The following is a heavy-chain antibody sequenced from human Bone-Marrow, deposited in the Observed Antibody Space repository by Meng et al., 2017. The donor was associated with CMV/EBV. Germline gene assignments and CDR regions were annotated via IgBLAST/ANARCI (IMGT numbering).Heavy chain of an antibody. CDR3: AKGRIAAAGTTGYGMDV. V-gene: IGHV3-53*01. D-gene: IGHD6-13*01. CDR2: IYTGGTT. Sequence: GESLKISCEASGFIVSSTYMSWVRQAPGKGLEWVSVIYTGGTTFKANSVKGRFTISRDNSKNTLFLQMNRLRAEDTAVYYCAKGRIAAAGTTGYGMDVWGQGTTVTVSS. CDR1: GFIVSSTY. J-gene: IGHJ6*02.